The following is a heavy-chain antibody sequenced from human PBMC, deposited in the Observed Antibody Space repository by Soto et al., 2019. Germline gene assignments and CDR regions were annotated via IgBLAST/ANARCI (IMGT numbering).Heavy chain of an antibody. Sequence: SLTCAVSGGSIVSGGYFWSWIRQPPGKGLEWIGNIYHSGITYYNPSLKSRVTISVDRSKNQFSLRLSSVTAADTAVYYCARDRGSSTGSGMDVWGQGTTVTVSS. CDR2: IYHSGIT. V-gene: IGHV4-30-2*01. CDR1: GGSIVSGGYF. CDR3: ARDRGSSTGSGMDV. D-gene: IGHD6-25*01. J-gene: IGHJ6*02.